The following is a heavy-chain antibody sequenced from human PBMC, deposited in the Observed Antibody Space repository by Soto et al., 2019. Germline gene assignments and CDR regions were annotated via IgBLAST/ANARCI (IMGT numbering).Heavy chain of an antibody. D-gene: IGHD2-15*01. Sequence: ASVKVSCKASGYTFTGYYMHWVRQAPGQGLEWMGWINPNSGGTNYAQKFQGWVTMTRDTSISTAYMELSRLRSEDTAVYYCARDAGYCSGGSCYPDAFDIWGQGTMVTVSS. CDR1: GYTFTGYY. CDR2: INPNSGGT. CDR3: ARDAGYCSGGSCYPDAFDI. J-gene: IGHJ3*02. V-gene: IGHV1-2*04.